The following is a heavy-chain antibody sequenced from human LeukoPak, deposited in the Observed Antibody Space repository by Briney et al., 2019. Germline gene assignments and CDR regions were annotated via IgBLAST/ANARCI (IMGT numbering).Heavy chain of an antibody. CDR1: GFTFSSRW. V-gene: IGHV3-7*01. Sequence: GGSLILSCAASGFTFSSRWMNRVRQPPGRGLEWAAGINLDGSQTNYEDSVKGRFTISRDNAKNSLFLQMNSLRAEDTAVYYCATGTYGGNGFWGQGTLVTVSS. CDR3: ATGTYGGNGF. J-gene: IGHJ4*02. D-gene: IGHD4/OR15-4a*01. CDR2: INLDGSQT.